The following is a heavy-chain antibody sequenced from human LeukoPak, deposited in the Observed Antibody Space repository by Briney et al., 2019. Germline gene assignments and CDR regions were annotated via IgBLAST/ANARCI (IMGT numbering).Heavy chain of an antibody. CDR3: ARGYYYGSGSYLGFDY. Sequence: GASVKVSCKASGYTFTSCAMHWVRQAPGQRLEWMGWINAGNGNTKYSQKFQGRVTITRDTSASTAYMELSSLRSEDTAVYYCARGYYYGSGSYLGFDYWGQGTLVTVSS. J-gene: IGHJ4*02. D-gene: IGHD3-10*01. CDR2: INAGNGNT. CDR1: GYTFTSCA. V-gene: IGHV1-3*01.